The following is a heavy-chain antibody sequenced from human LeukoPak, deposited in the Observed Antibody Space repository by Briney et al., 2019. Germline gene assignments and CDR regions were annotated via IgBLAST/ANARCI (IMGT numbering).Heavy chain of an antibody. V-gene: IGHV3-74*01. CDR1: GFTFSSYW. D-gene: IGHD3-22*01. Sequence: PGGSLRLSCAPSGFTFSSYWMRWVRQAPGKGLGWVSRINSDGSSTSYADSVKGRFTISRDNAKNTLYLQMNSLRAEDTAAYYCARGSYYYDSSGYPIYDYWGQGTLVTVSA. J-gene: IGHJ4*02. CDR2: INSDGSST. CDR3: ARGSYYYDSSGYPIYDY.